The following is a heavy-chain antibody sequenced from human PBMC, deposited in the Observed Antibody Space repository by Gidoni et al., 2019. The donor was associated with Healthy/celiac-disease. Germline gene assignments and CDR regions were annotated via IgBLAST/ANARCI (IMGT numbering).Heavy chain of an antibody. J-gene: IGHJ3*02. Sequence: QVQLQQRGAGLLKHPETLSLTCAVNGGSFSGYYWSWSRQPPGKGLEWIGEINHSGSTNYNPSLKSRVTISVDTSKNQFSLKLSSVTAADTAVYYCARGPEITMIGDLDHFDIWGQGTMVTVSA. CDR3: ARGPEITMIGDLDHFDI. CDR2: INHSGST. D-gene: IGHD3-22*01. CDR1: GGSFSGYY. V-gene: IGHV4-34*01.